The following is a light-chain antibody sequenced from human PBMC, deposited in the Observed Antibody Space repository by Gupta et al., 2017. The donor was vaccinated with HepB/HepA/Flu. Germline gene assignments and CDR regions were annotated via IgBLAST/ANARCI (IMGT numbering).Light chain of an antibody. CDR1: TSDVGAYNY. Sequence: QPRSVSGSPGQSVTISCTGTTSDVGAYNYVSWYQQHPGKAPKLMVYSVNYRPSGVPDRFSGSKSANTAFLTISGLQPEDEADYYCCSYAGNSYVFGVGTQVTVL. J-gene: IGLJ1*01. V-gene: IGLV2-11*01. CDR2: SVN. CDR3: CSYAGNSYV.